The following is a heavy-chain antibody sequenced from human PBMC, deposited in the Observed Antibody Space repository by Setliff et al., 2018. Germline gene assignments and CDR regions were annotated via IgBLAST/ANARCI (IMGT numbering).Heavy chain of an antibody. D-gene: IGHD3-10*01. Sequence: SVKVSCKASGGTFSSYGISWVRQAPGQGLEWMGGTIPIFGTTNYAQRFQGRVTIITDESTSTAYMELSSLRSEDTAMYYCARGRRFGEYWFDPWGQGTPVTVSS. V-gene: IGHV1-69*05. CDR2: TIPIFGTT. CDR3: ARGRRFGEYWFDP. CDR1: GGTFSSYG. J-gene: IGHJ5*02.